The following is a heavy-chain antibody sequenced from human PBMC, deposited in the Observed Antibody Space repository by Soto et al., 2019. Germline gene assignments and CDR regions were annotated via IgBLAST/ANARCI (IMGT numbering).Heavy chain of an antibody. CDR3: AILNYDFWSGYPRYYGMDV. CDR1: GGTFSSYT. D-gene: IGHD3-3*01. V-gene: IGHV1-69*02. CDR2: IIPILGIA. Sequence: SVKVSCKASGGTFSSYTISWVRQAPGQGLEWMGRIIPILGIANYAQKFQGRVTMTTDTSTSTAYMELSSLRSEDTAVYYCAILNYDFWSGYPRYYGMDVWGQGTTVTVSS. J-gene: IGHJ6*02.